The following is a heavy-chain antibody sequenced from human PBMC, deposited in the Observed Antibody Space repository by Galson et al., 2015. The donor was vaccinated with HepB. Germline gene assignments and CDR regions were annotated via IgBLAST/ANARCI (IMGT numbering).Heavy chain of an antibody. D-gene: IGHD2/OR15-2a*01. Sequence: SLRLSCAASGFTFSMYWMNWVRQAPGKGLEWVANIKQDGSEKYYVDSVKGRFTISRDNAKNSLYLQMNSLRAEDTAVYYCARDYDPAARPLWLFDLWGRGTLVTVSS. CDR2: IKQDGSEK. J-gene: IGHJ2*01. CDR3: ARDYDPAARPLWLFDL. V-gene: IGHV3-7*01. CDR1: GFTFSMYW.